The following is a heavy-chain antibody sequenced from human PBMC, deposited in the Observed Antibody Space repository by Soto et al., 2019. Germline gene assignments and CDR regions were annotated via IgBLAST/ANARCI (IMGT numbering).Heavy chain of an antibody. CDR3: ARENYYDSSGIDY. V-gene: IGHV4-34*01. J-gene: IGHJ4*02. Sequence: PSETLSLTCAVYGGSFSGYYWSWIRQPPGKGLEWIGEINHSGSTNYNPSLKSRVTISVDTSKNQFSLKLSSVTAADTAVYYCARENYYDSSGIDYWGQGTLVTSPQ. CDR2: INHSGST. CDR1: GGSFSGYY. D-gene: IGHD3-22*01.